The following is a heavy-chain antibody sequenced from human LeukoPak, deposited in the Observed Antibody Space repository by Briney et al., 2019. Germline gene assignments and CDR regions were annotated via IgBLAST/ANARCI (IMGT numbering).Heavy chain of an antibody. CDR2: ISWNSGSI. V-gene: IGHV3-9*01. D-gene: IGHD2/OR15-2a*01. Sequence: GGSLRLSCAASGFTFDDYAMHWVRQAPGKGLEWVSGISWNSGSIDYADSVKGRFTISRDNAKNSLYLQMNSLRAEDTAVYYCARGKTSQNIVTRKTYNWFDPWGQGTLVTVSS. CDR3: ARGKTSQNIVTRKTYNWFDP. J-gene: IGHJ5*02. CDR1: GFTFDDYA.